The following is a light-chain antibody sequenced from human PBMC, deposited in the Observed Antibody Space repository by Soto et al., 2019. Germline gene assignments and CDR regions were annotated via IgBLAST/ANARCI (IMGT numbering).Light chain of an antibody. CDR1: SSDVGAYNY. V-gene: IGLV2-11*01. CDR3: CSYAGSYTWV. Sequence: QSALTQPRSVSGSPGQSVTISCTGTSSDVGAYNYVSWYQQHPGKPPKLMICDVSKRPSGVPDRFSGSKSGNAASLTISELQAEDEADYYCCSYAGSYTWVFGGGTKLTVL. CDR2: DVS. J-gene: IGLJ3*02.